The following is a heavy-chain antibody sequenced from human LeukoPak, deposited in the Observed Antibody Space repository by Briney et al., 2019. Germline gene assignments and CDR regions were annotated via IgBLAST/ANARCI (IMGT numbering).Heavy chain of an antibody. D-gene: IGHD2-15*01. CDR2: IKQDGSEK. J-gene: IGHJ4*02. CDR1: GFTFNTYW. Sequence: GGSLRLSCAASGFTFNTYWMTWVRQAPGKGLEWVANIKQDGSEKYYVDSVKGRFTISRDNAKNSLYLQMDSLRAEDTAVYYFARDPTTQTKPSCRGGNGLGYFDYCGQGTLVTVSS. V-gene: IGHV3-7*01. CDR3: ARDPTTQTKPSCRGGNGLGYFDY.